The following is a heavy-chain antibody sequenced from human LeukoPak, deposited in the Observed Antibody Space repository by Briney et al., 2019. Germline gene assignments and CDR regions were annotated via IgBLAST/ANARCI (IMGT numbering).Heavy chain of an antibody. D-gene: IGHD6-19*01. V-gene: IGHV4-61*02. CDR1: GGSISSGSYY. CDR3: ARGYQAVAGTY. CDR2: IYTSGST. Sequence: SQTLSLTCTVSGGSISSGSYYWSWIRLPAGKGLEWIGRIYTSGSTNYNPSLKSRVTISVDTSKNQFSLKLSSVTAADTAVYYCARGYQAVAGTYWGQGTLVTVSS. J-gene: IGHJ4*02.